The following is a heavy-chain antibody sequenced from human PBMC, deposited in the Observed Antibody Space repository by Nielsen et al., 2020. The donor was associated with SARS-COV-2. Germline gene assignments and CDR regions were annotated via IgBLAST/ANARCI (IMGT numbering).Heavy chain of an antibody. V-gene: IGHV4-59*08. D-gene: IGHD5-18*01. J-gene: IGHJ4*02. Sequence: SETLSLTCTVSGGSISSYYWSWIRQPPGKGLEWIGYIYYSGSTNYNPSLKSRVTISVDTSKNQFSLKLSSVTAADTAVYYCARLGRDTAMVGGADYWGQGTLVTVSS. CDR2: IYYSGST. CDR3: ARLGRDTAMVGGADY. CDR1: GGSISSYY.